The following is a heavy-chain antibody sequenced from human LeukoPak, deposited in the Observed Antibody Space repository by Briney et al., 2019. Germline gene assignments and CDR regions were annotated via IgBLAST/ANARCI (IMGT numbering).Heavy chain of an antibody. CDR2: ISWDSSHI. J-gene: IGHJ6*03. Sequence: GGSLRLSCAASGFPFEDYAMQWVRQAPGKGLEWVSGISWDSSHIAYADSVKGRFTISRDNAKNSLYLQMNSLRPDDTALYYCVKDKVAATRFYYMDVWGKGTTVTVSS. V-gene: IGHV3-9*01. D-gene: IGHD1-26*01. CDR1: GFPFEDYA. CDR3: VKDKVAATRFYYMDV.